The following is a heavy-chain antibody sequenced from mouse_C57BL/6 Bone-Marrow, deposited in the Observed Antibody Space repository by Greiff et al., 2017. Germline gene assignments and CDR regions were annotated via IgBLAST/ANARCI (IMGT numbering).Heavy chain of an antibody. Sequence: VQLQQSGPELVKPGASVKISCKASGYAFSSSWMNWVKQRPGKGLEWIGRFYPGDGDTNYNGKFKGKDTLTADKTELTAYMQLSSLTSEDSAVYFCANGYYEFAYWGQGTLVTVSA. J-gene: IGHJ3*01. CDR2: FYPGDGDT. V-gene: IGHV1-82*01. CDR1: GYAFSSSW. D-gene: IGHD2-3*01. CDR3: ANGYYEFAY.